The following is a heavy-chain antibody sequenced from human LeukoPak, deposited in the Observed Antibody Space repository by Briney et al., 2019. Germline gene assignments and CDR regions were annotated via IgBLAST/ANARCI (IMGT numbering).Heavy chain of an antibody. CDR3: AKISLAALFDY. Sequence: GGSLRLSCAASGFTFTSYSMNWVRQAPGKGLEWVSAISGSGGSTYYADSVKGRFTISRDNSKNTLYLQMNSLRAEDTAVYYCAKISLAALFDYWGQGTLVTVSS. D-gene: IGHD3-3*02. CDR2: ISGSGGST. V-gene: IGHV3-23*01. CDR1: GFTFTSYS. J-gene: IGHJ4*02.